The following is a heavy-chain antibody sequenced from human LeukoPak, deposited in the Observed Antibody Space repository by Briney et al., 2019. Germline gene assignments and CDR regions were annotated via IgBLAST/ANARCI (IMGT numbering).Heavy chain of an antibody. D-gene: IGHD3-10*01. CDR1: GGSISSYY. CDR2: IYYSGST. CDR3: ARVRLVRGLNYYYYYGMDV. V-gene: IGHV4-59*01. J-gene: IGHJ6*02. Sequence: SETLSLTCTVSGGSISSYYWSWIRQPPGKGLEWIGYIYYSGSTNYNPSLKSRVTISVDTSKNQFSLKLSSVTAADTAVYYCARVRLVRGLNYYYYYGMDVWGQRTTVTVSS.